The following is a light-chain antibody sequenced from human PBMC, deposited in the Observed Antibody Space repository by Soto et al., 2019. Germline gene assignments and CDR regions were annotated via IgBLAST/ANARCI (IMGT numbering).Light chain of an antibody. Sequence: QSVLTQSPSASASLGASVKLTCTPSSGHSSYAIACHQQQPEKGSRYLMKLKSDGSHSKGDVVPYRFSASSSGAERYLTMTRHQADDEDNYCSQTWGTGIRVFGGGTKLTVL. CDR3: QTWGTGIRV. J-gene: IGLJ3*02. CDR2: LKSDGSH. V-gene: IGLV4-69*01. CDR1: SGHSSYA.